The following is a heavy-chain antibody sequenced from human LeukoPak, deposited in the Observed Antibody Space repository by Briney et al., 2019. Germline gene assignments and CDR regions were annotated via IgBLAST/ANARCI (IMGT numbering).Heavy chain of an antibody. CDR2: ISYDGLNE. CDR3: ARDPKFTLIEAPSPYAFDI. J-gene: IGHJ3*02. CDR1: GFTFSIYA. D-gene: IGHD2/OR15-2a*01. V-gene: IGHV3-30*04. Sequence: RGSLRVSCSAPGFTFSIYAMHWVRAAPVQGLEWGAVISYDGLNEYYADSVKGRFTISRDNSKDTLYLHMNSLRAEDTAVYYCARDPKFTLIEAPSPYAFDIWGQGTMVTVSS.